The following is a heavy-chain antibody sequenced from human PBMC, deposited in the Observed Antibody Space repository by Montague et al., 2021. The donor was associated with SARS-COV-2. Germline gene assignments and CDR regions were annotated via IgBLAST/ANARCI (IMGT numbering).Heavy chain of an antibody. Sequence: SETLSLTCTVSGGSISSTTYRWGWIRQPPGKGLEWIGFISYSGTTFYNPSLKSRISMSVDTPKSQFSLSLTSGTAADTAVYYCARHYGSSLDSWGQGILVAVSS. CDR2: ISYSGTT. CDR1: GGSISSTTYR. D-gene: IGHD4-17*01. CDR3: ARHYGSSLDS. J-gene: IGHJ4*02. V-gene: IGHV4-39*01.